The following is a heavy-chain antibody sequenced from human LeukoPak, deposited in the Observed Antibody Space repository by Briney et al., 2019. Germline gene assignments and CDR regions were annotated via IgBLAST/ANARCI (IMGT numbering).Heavy chain of an antibody. Sequence: ASVKVSCKASGYTFTCYYMHWVRQAPGQGLEWMGWINPNSGGTNYAQKFQGRVTMTRDTSISTAYMELSRLRSDDTAVYYCARVPVVTAIHFDYWGQGTLVTVSS. D-gene: IGHD2-21*02. CDR2: INPNSGGT. CDR3: ARVPVVTAIHFDY. CDR1: GYTFTCYY. J-gene: IGHJ4*02. V-gene: IGHV1-2*02.